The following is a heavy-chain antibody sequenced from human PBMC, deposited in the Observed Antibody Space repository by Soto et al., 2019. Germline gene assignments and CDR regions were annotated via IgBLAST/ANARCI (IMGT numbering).Heavy chain of an antibody. V-gene: IGHV1-69*12. CDR1: GGTFSSYA. Sequence: QVQLVQSGAEVKKPGSSVKVSCKASGGTFSSYAISWVRQAPGQGLEWMGGIIPIFGTANYAQKFQGRVTITADESTSTAYMELSSLRSEDTAVYYXXXXXXXXAXXYGMDVWGQGTTVTVSS. J-gene: IGHJ6*02. CDR3: XXXXXXXAXXYGMDV. CDR2: IIPIFGTA.